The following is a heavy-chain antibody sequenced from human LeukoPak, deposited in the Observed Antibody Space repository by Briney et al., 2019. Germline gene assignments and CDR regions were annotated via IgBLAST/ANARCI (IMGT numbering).Heavy chain of an antibody. Sequence: PSETLSLTCTVSGGSISSYYWGWIRQPPGKGLEWIGSIYYSVRTFYKPSLKSRGTISVDTSKNQFSLNLTSVTAADTAVYYCARLAATGTKRFDYWGQGTLVTVSS. J-gene: IGHJ4*02. D-gene: IGHD6-13*01. CDR2: IYYSVRT. CDR1: GGSISSYY. V-gene: IGHV4-39*01. CDR3: ARLAATGTKRFDY.